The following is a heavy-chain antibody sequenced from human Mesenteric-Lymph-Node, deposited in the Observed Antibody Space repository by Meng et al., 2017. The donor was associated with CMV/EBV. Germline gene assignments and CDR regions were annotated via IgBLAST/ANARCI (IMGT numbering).Heavy chain of an antibody. V-gene: IGHV4-39*01. CDR3: ASCSGSLVQYSWFDP. J-gene: IGHJ5*02. D-gene: IGHD3-10*02. CDR1: GSPSTTGYY. Sequence: GSPSTTGYYWAWIRQPPGKGLEWIGNIYYSGSTYYNPSLKSRVTLSVDASKNQFSLKLSSVTAADTAIYYCASCSGSLVQYSWFDPWGQGTLVTVSS. CDR2: IYYSGST.